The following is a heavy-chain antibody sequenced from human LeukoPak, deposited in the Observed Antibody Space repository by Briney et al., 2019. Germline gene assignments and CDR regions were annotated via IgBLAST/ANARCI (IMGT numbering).Heavy chain of an antibody. CDR1: GLTFADYA. J-gene: IGHJ4*02. Sequence: GGSLRLSCTTFGLTFADYAMSWVRQAPGKGLEWVGFIRSKAYGGTTDYAASVKGRFTISRDDSKSIAYLQMNSLKTEDTAVYYCTRDAGIAAARGSYYFNYWGQGTLVTVSS. D-gene: IGHD6-13*01. CDR3: TRDAGIAAARGSYYFNY. CDR2: IRSKAYGGTT. V-gene: IGHV3-49*04.